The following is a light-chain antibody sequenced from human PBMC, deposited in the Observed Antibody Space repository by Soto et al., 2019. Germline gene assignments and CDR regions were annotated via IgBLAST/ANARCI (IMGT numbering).Light chain of an antibody. CDR1: SSDVGGYDF. CDR2: EVT. Sequence: QSVLTQPPSASGSPGQSVAISCTGTSSDVGGYDFVSWYQQHPGKAPRLVIYEVTKRPSGIADRFSGSKSGNTASLTVSGLQAEDEADYYCSSYAGNRHFYVCGTGTKVTVL. J-gene: IGLJ1*01. CDR3: SSYAGNRHFYV. V-gene: IGLV2-8*01.